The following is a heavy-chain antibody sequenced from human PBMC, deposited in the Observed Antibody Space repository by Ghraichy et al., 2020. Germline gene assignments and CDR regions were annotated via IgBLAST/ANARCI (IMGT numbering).Heavy chain of an antibody. J-gene: IGHJ4*02. CDR2: IYNSGRI. Sequence: QTLSLTCTVSGGSISTYYWSWIRQPPGKGLEWIGYIYNSGRINYNPSLKSRVTISVDTSKNQFSLKLTSVTAADTAVYYCAGEGSYSSAYYFDYWGQGTLVTVSS. V-gene: IGHV4-59*01. CDR3: AGEGSYSSAYYFDY. D-gene: IGHD6-19*01. CDR1: GGSISTYY.